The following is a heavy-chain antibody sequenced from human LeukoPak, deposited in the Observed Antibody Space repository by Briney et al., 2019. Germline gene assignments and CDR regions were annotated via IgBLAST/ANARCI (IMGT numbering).Heavy chain of an antibody. CDR1: GGTFSSYA. CDR2: IIPIFGTA. CDR3: ARGGFLTGYSLYFDY. D-gene: IGHD3-9*01. Sequence: GSSVTVSFTASGGTFSSYAISWVRQAPGQGLEWMGGIIPIFGTANYAQKFQDRVTITADESTSTAYLELSSLRSEDTAVYYCARGGFLTGYSLYFDYWGQGTLVTVSS. J-gene: IGHJ4*02. V-gene: IGHV1-69*01.